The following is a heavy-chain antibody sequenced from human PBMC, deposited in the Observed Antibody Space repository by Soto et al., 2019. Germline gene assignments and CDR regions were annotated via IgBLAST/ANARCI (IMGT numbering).Heavy chain of an antibody. CDR3: SKNGTTWFAS. CDR2: TSVFNGYA. J-gene: IGHJ5*01. CDR1: GYSFHNSG. Sequence: ASVKVSCKTFGYSFHNSGISWVRQAPGQGLEWMGWTSVFNGYAHYAQKFQGRVIMTADTFTNTAYMELRGLRSDDTAMYYCSKNGTTWFASWGQGSPVTVS. D-gene: IGHD1-1*01. V-gene: IGHV1-18*01.